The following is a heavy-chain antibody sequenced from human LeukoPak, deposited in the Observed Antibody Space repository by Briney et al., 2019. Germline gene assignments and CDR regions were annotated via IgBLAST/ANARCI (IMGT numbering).Heavy chain of an antibody. D-gene: IGHD5-12*01. CDR3: ARLRNGGYDY. CDR1: GFTFDDYG. V-gene: IGHV3-20*04. J-gene: IGHJ4*02. Sequence: PGVSLRLSCAASGFTFDDYGMRWVRQAPGKGLEWVSGINWNGGSTGYADSVKGRFTVSRDNAKNTLYLQMNSLRAEDTAVYYCARLRNGGYDYWGQGTLVTVSS. CDR2: INWNGGST.